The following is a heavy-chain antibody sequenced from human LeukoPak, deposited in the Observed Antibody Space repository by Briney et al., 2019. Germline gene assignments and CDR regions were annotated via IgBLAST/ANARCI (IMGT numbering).Heavy chain of an antibody. CDR2: MNPNSGNT. Sequence: GASVKVSCKASGYTFTSYDINWVRQGTGQGLEWVGWMNPNSGNTGYAQKFQGRVTMTRNTSISTAYMELSSLRSEDTAVYYCARTYSSSWYRGSYYYYYMDVWGKGTTVTVSS. CDR3: ARTYSSSWYRGSYYYYYMDV. D-gene: IGHD6-13*01. CDR1: GYTFTSYD. V-gene: IGHV1-8*01. J-gene: IGHJ6*03.